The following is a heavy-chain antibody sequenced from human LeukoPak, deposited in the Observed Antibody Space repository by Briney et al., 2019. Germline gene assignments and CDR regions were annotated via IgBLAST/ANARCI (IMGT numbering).Heavy chain of an antibody. D-gene: IGHD5-18*01. CDR1: GFTFSSNV. J-gene: IGHJ4*02. CDR3: ARHLSGVTGYTYGRGIDY. CDR2: IKKDGSEK. Sequence: GGSLRLSCAASGFTFSSNVMSWVRQAPGKGLEWVANIKKDGSEKYYVDSVKGRFTISRDNAKKSLYLQVNSLRAEDTAVYYCARHLSGVTGYTYGRGIDYWGQGTLVTVSS. V-gene: IGHV3-7*01.